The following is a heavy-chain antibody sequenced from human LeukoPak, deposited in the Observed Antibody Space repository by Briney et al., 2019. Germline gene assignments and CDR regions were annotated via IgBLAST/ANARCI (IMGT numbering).Heavy chain of an antibody. CDR3: ARAQTSLDAFDI. Sequence: ASVKVSCKASGYTFTSYDINWVRQATGQGLEWMGWMNPNSGNTGYAQKFQGRVTMTRNTSISTAYMELSSLRSEDTAVYYCARAQTSLDAFDIWGQGTMVTVSS. J-gene: IGHJ3*02. CDR2: MNPNSGNT. CDR1: GYTFTSYD. V-gene: IGHV1-8*01.